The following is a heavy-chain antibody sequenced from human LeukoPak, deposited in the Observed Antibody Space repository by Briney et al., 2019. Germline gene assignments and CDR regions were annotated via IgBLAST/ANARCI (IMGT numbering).Heavy chain of an antibody. CDR3: ARDGTMVRGPYYYYGMDV. CDR2: INHSGST. D-gene: IGHD3-10*01. V-gene: IGHV4-34*01. CDR1: GGSFSGYY. Sequence: SETLSLTCAVYGGSFSGYYWSWLRQPPGKGLEWIGEINHSGSTNYNPSLKSRVTISVDTSKNQYSLKLCTVTAADTAVYYCARDGTMVRGPYYYYGMDVWGQGTTVTVSS. J-gene: IGHJ6*02.